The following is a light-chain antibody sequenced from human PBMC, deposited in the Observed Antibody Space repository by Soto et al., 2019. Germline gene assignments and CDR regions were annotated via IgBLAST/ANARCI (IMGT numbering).Light chain of an antibody. CDR1: NIGIKN. CDR3: QVWDSNVVV. V-gene: IGLV3-9*01. J-gene: IGLJ2*01. CDR2: RDS. Sequence: SYELTKPLSVSVALGQTARITCGGNNIGIKNVHWYQQKPGQAPVLVIYRDSNRPSGIPERFSGSKSGNTATLTISRAQAGDEADYYCQVWDSNVVVFGGGTKLTVL.